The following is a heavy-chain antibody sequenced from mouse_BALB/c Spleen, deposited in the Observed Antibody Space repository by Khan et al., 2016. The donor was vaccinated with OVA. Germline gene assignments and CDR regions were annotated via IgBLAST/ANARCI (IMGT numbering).Heavy chain of an antibody. CDR3: ARALFAY. V-gene: IGHV1-31*01. CDR1: GYSFNSYY. CDR2: IDPFNDLT. J-gene: IGHJ3*01. Sequence: EVKLLESGPELMKPGASVKISCKASGYSFNSYYMHWVKQSPGKSLEWIGYIDPFNDLTSYNQKFKGKATLTVDKSSSTAYMHLSSLTSEDSAVYYCARALFAYWGQGTLVTVSA.